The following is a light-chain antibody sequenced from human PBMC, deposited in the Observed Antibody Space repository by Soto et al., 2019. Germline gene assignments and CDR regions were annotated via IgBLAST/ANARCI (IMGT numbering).Light chain of an antibody. CDR2: EVT. CDR3: SSYTSSSTYV. V-gene: IGLV2-14*01. J-gene: IGLJ1*01. CDR1: GSDVGGYDY. Sequence: SVLTQPASVSGSPGQSITISCTGTGSDVGGYDYVSWYQHHPGKAPKVMIYEVTNRPSGVSNRFSGSKSGNTASLPISGLLAEDEADYYCSSYTSSSTYVFGTGTKVTVL.